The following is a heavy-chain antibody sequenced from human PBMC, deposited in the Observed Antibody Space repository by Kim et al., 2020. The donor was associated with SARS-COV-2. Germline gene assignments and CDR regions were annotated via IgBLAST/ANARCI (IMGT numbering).Heavy chain of an antibody. V-gene: IGHV3-9*01. D-gene: IGHD6-13*01. Sequence: LSLTCAASGFTFDDYAMHWVRQAPGKGLEWVSGISWSSNTVGYADSVKGRFTISRDNAKKFLYLQMNSLRAEDTALYYCAKDRSSSWFTLDYWGLGTLVTVSS. J-gene: IGHJ4*02. CDR2: ISWSSNTV. CDR3: AKDRSSSWFTLDY. CDR1: GFTFDDYA.